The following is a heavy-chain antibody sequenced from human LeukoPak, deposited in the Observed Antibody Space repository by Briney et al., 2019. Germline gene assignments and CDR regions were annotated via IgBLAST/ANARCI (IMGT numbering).Heavy chain of an antibody. CDR1: GFTFSACA. CDR3: ASGGFYDFWSGYYTPFDY. D-gene: IGHD3-3*01. V-gene: IGHV3-30*01. Sequence: PGRSLRLSGTASGFTFSACAMHWVRQAPGKGLEWVAVISYDGNNKYYAGSVKGRFTISRDNSKNTLYLQMNSLRVEDTAMYYCASGGFYDFWSGYYTPFDYWGQGTLVTVSS. J-gene: IGHJ4*02. CDR2: ISYDGNNK.